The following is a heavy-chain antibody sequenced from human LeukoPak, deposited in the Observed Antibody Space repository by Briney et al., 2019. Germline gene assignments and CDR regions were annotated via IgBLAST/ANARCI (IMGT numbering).Heavy chain of an antibody. CDR3: ARHLLTPGGSYYFDF. V-gene: IGHV5-51*01. D-gene: IGHD1-26*01. CDR2: IYPGDSDI. CDR1: GSSFTSYW. J-gene: IGHJ4*02. Sequence: GEPLKISCWDSGSSFTSYWIGWVRQMPGKGLEWMGIIYPGDSDIRYSPSFQGQVTISADKSISTAYLQWSGLRASDTAIYYCARHLLTPGGSYYFDFWGQGTLVTVSS.